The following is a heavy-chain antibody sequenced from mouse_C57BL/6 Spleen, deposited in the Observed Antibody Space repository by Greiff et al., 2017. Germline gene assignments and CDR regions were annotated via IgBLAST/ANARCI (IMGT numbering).Heavy chain of an antibody. J-gene: IGHJ2*01. CDR1: GFTFSSYA. Sequence: EVKLVESGGGLVKPGGSLKLSCAASGFTFSSYAMSWVRQTPEKRLEWVATISDGGSYTYYPDNVKGRFTISRDNAKNNLYLQMSHLKSEDTAMYYCARDSNRYYFDYWGQGTTLTVSS. CDR2: ISDGGSYT. CDR3: ARDSNRYYFDY. V-gene: IGHV5-4*01. D-gene: IGHD2-5*01.